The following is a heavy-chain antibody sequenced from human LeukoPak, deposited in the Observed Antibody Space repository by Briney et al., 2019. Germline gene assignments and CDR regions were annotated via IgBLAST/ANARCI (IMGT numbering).Heavy chain of an antibody. Sequence: GGSLRLSCAASGFTFSSYAMSWARQPPAKGLELVSGISGNGGGTSYADSVKGRFTISRDNSKNALYLQMNSLRAYDTAVYYCAKSFGYSRSWFDYWGQGTPVTVCS. CDR2: ISGNGGGT. J-gene: IGHJ4*02. D-gene: IGHD6-13*01. V-gene: IGHV3-23*01. CDR3: AKSFGYSRSWFDY. CDR1: GFTFSSYA.